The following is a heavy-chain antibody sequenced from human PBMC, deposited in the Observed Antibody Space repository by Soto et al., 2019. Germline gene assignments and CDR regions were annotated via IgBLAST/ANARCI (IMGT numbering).Heavy chain of an antibody. CDR1: GFAFSSYA. CDR3: ARGRSYYDA. Sequence: GGSLRLSCAASGFAFSSYAMSWVRQAPGKGLEWVSSISGGTSTLYPSSVKGRFTISRDNSKNTLYLQMNSLRVEDTALYYCARGRSYYDAWGQGILVT. D-gene: IGHD3-10*01. CDR2: ISGGTST. V-gene: IGHV3-23*01. J-gene: IGHJ4*02.